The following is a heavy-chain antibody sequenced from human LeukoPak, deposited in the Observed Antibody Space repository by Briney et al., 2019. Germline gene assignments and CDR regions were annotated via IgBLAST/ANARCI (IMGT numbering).Heavy chain of an antibody. CDR2: INHSGST. CDR1: GGSFSGYY. V-gene: IGHV4-34*01. D-gene: IGHD3-3*01. CDR3: ARGRGITIFGVVIDPFYYMDV. J-gene: IGHJ6*03. Sequence: TPSETLSLTCAVYGGSFSGYYWSWIRQPPGKGLGWIGEINHSGSTNYNPSLKSRVTISVDTSKNQFSLKLSSVTAADTAVYYCARGRGITIFGVVIDPFYYMDVWGKGTTVTVSS.